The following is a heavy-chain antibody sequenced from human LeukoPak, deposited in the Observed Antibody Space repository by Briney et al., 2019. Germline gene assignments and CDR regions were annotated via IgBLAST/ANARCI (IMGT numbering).Heavy chain of an antibody. CDR3: AREGTSVPLYSSSWYDWFDP. Sequence: PSETLSLTCTVSGGSISSNYYWGWIRQPPGKGLEWIGSIYYSGSTYYNPSLKSRVTISVDTSKNQFSLKLSSVTAADTAVYYCAREGTSVPLYSSSWYDWFDPWGQGTLVTVSS. CDR1: GGSISSNYY. CDR2: IYYSGST. J-gene: IGHJ5*02. V-gene: IGHV4-39*07. D-gene: IGHD6-13*01.